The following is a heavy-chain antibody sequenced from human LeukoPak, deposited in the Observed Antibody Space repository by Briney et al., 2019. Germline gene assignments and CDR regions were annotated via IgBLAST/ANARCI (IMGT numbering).Heavy chain of an antibody. V-gene: IGHV4-61*02. CDR2: IYTSGGT. J-gene: IGHJ4*02. D-gene: IGHD6-13*01. Sequence: SQTLSLTCTVSGGSISSDNYYWSWIRQPAGKGLEWIGRIYTSGGTDYNPSLKSRVTISIDTSKNQFSLRLSSVTAADTAIYYCARIGAAVGYWGQGTLVTVSS. CDR3: ARIGAAVGY. CDR1: GGSISSDNYY.